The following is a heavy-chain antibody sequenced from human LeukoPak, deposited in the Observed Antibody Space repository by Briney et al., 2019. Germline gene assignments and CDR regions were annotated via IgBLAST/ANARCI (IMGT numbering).Heavy chain of an antibody. J-gene: IGHJ6*03. D-gene: IGHD2-15*01. CDR3: AREGYDVNYYMVV. V-gene: IGHV3-21*01. Sequence: GGSLRISCAASGFTSSKFTVSWVRQTQEKGLEWVSSIGSSSNYLEYSESVKGRFTISTDNAKNSVYLQMNSLRVDDTAVYYCAREGYDVNYYMVVWGKGTTVTVSS. CDR1: GFTSSKFT. CDR2: IGSSSNYL.